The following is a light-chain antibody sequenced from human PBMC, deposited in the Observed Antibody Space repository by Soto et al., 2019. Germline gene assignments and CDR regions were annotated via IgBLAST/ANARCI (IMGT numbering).Light chain of an antibody. V-gene: IGKV3-20*01. Sequence: EIVLTQSPGTMSVSAGEAANLXXRTSQSVSTNHLAWYQYKRGQAPRXXFHSATTRANAFPSRFSVSGSGTDFTLTISGLQPEDFALYYCQVYGILPWTFGQGTKVDIK. J-gene: IGKJ1*01. CDR1: QSVSTNH. CDR2: SAT. CDR3: QVYGILPWT.